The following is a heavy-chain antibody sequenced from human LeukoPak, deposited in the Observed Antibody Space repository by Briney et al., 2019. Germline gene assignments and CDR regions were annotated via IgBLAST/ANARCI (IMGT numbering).Heavy chain of an antibody. Sequence: GGSLRLSCAASGFTFSSYAMSWVRQAPGKGLEWVSGISGRGGSTYYADSVKGRFTISRDNSKNTLYLQMNSLRAEDTAVYYCAKVGAAAYYYYYMDVWGKGTTVTVSS. V-gene: IGHV3-23*01. CDR1: GFTFSSYA. CDR3: AKVGAAAYYYYYMDV. D-gene: IGHD6-13*01. J-gene: IGHJ6*03. CDR2: ISGRGGST.